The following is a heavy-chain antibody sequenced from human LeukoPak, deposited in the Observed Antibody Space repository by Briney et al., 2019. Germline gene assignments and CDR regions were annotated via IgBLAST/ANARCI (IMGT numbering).Heavy chain of an antibody. J-gene: IGHJ5*02. V-gene: IGHV4-34*01. CDR2: INHSGST. CDR3: ARGGYCSSTSCYDNCFDP. CDR1: GGSFSGYY. D-gene: IGHD2-2*01. Sequence: SETLSLTCAVYGGSFSGYYWSWIRQPPGKGLEWIGEINHSGSTNYNPSLKSRVTISVDTSKNQFSLKLSSVTAADTAVYYCARGGYCSSTSCYDNCFDPWGQGTLVTVSS.